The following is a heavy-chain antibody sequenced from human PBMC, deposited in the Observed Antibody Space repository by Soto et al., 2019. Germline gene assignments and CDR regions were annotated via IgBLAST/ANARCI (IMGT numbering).Heavy chain of an antibody. V-gene: IGHV1-58*01. CDR3: AADRNRCGDDAFAI. CDR1: GFTFTSSA. Sequence: SVKVTCKACGFTFTSSAVQWVRQARGQRLEWIGWIVVGSGNTNYAQKFQERVTITRDMSTSRAYMELSSLRSEDTAVYYGAADRNRCGDDAFAIRRQGTMVTVSS. D-gene: IGHD7-27*01. CDR2: IVVGSGNT. J-gene: IGHJ3*02.